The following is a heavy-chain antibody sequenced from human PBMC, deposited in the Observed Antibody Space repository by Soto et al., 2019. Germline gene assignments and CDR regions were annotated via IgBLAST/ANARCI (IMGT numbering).Heavy chain of an antibody. V-gene: IGHV1-69*01. CDR1: GGTFSSYA. CDR3: SKDRRGRDGYNFGTRYYYGMDV. J-gene: IGHJ6*02. CDR2: IIPIFGPP. Sequence: QVQLVQSGAEVKKPGSSVKVSCKASGGTFSSYAISWVRQAPGQGLVWMGVIIPIFGPPNYAQRFQDRVTITADESTSTAYMEVSSLTSEDTAVYYCSKDRRGRDGYNFGTRYYYGMDVWGQGTTVTVSS. D-gene: IGHD5-12*01.